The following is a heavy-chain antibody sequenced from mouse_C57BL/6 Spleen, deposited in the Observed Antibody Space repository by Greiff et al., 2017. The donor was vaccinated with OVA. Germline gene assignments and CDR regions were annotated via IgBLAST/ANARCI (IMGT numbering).Heavy chain of an antibody. V-gene: IGHV1-61*01. Sequence: QVQLQQPGAELVRPGSSVKLSCKASGYTFTSYWMDWVKQRPGQGLEWIGNIYPSDSETHYNQKFKDKATLTVDKSSSTAYMQLSSLTSEDSAVYYCARSPGPYFDYWGQGTTLTVSS. J-gene: IGHJ2*01. CDR1: GYTFTSYW. CDR3: ARSPGPYFDY. CDR2: IYPSDSET. D-gene: IGHD4-1*01.